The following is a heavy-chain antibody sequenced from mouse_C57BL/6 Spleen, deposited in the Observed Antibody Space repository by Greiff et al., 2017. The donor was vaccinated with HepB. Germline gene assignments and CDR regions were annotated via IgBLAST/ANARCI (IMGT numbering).Heavy chain of an antibody. CDR3: ARSLGYSNSYYAMDY. J-gene: IGHJ4*01. D-gene: IGHD2-5*01. CDR1: GYAFSSSW. Sequence: QVQLQQSGPELVKPGASVKISCKASGYAFSSSWMNWVKQRPGKGLEWIGRIYPGDGDTNYNGKFKGKATLTADKSSSTAYMQLSSLTSEDSAVYFCARSLGYSNSYYAMDYWGQGTSVTVSS. V-gene: IGHV1-82*01. CDR2: IYPGDGDT.